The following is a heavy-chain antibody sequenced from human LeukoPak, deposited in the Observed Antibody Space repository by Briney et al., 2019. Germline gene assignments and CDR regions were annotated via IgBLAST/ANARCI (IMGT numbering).Heavy chain of an antibody. Sequence: GGSLRLSCAASGFTFSSYAMSWVRQAPGKGLEWVSAISGSGGSTYYAGSVKGRFTISRDNSKNTLYLQMNSLRAEDTAVYYCAKDPRSRTGDPTNWFDPWGQGTLVTVSS. J-gene: IGHJ5*02. CDR2: ISGSGGST. CDR1: GFTFSSYA. CDR3: AKDPRSRTGDPTNWFDP. V-gene: IGHV3-23*01. D-gene: IGHD7-27*01.